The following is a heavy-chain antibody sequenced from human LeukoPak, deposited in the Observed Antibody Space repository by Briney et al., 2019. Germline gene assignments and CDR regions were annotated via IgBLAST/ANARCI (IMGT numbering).Heavy chain of an antibody. V-gene: IGHV1-46*01. CDR3: ARSGSSTSCPRDY. CDR2: MNPSGSNT. CDR1: GYTFTNYY. D-gene: IGHD2-2*01. J-gene: IGHJ4*02. Sequence: SSVKVSCKASGYTFTNYYMHWVRQAPGQGLEWMGIMNPSGSNTSYAQKFQGRVTMTRDTSTSTAYMELSSLRSEDTAVYYCARSGSSTSCPRDYWGQGTLVSVAS.